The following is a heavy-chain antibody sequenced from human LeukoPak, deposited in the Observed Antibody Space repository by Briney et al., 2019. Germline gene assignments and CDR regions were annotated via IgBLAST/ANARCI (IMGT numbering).Heavy chain of an antibody. CDR2: IKQDGSEK. D-gene: IGHD6-13*01. Sequence: PGGSLRLSCAASGFTFSSYAMSWVRQAPGKGLEWVANIKQDGSEKYYVDSVKGRFTISRDNAKNSLYLQMNSLRAEDTAVYYCARDQGESSSWSFDYWGQGTLVTVSS. V-gene: IGHV3-7*01. J-gene: IGHJ4*02. CDR1: GFTFSSYA. CDR3: ARDQGESSSWSFDY.